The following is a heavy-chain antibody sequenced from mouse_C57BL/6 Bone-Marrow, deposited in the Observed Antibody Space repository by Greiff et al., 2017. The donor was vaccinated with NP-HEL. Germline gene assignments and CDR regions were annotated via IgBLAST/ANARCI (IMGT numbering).Heavy chain of an antibody. D-gene: IGHD2-4*01. Sequence: EVQRVESGGGLVQSGRSLRLSCATSGFTFSDFYMEWVRQAPGKGLEWIAASRNKANDYTTEYSASVKGRFIVSRDTSQSILYLQMNALRAEDTAIYYCARDASYDYPFAYWGQGTLVTVSA. V-gene: IGHV7-1*01. CDR2: SRNKANDYTT. CDR3: ARDASYDYPFAY. CDR1: GFTFSDFY. J-gene: IGHJ3*01.